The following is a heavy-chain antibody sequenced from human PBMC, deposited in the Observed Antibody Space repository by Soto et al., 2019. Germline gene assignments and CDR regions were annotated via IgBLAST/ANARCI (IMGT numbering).Heavy chain of an antibody. CDR1: GCTVSSYA. CDR2: IIPIFGTA. D-gene: IGHD5-18*01. J-gene: IGHJ4*02. CDR3: AGCGYSYGYCGY. V-gene: IGHV1-69*01. Sequence: SVKVSCKASGCTVSSYAISWVRQAPGQVLEWMGGIIPIFGTANYAQKFQGRVTITADESTSTAYMELSSLISEDTAVYYCAGCGYSYGYCGYWGQGTLVTVSS.